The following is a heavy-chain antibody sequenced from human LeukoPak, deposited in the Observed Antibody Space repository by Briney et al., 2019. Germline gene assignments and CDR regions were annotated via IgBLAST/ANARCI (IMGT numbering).Heavy chain of an antibody. CDR1: GYTFTSYG. CDR3: ARVVGDRYYYYYMDV. CDR2: ISAYNGNT. Sequence: ASVKVSCRASGYTFTSYGISWVRQAPGQGLEWMGWISAYNGNTNYAQKLQGRVTMTTDTSTSTAYMELRSLRSDDTAVYYCARVVGDRYYYYYMDVWGKGTTVTVSS. D-gene: IGHD2-2*01. V-gene: IGHV1-18*01. J-gene: IGHJ6*03.